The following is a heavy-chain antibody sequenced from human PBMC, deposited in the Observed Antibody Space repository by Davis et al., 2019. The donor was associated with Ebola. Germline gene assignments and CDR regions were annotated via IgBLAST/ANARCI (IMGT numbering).Heavy chain of an antibody. Sequence: SETLSLTCTVSGGSISGYSWSWIRQPPGKGLEWIGDISHSGHTYYNPSLRSRLTISVDTSKNHFSLKLSSVTAADTAVYYCARLVWFGELLYVFWFDPWGQGTLVTVSS. D-gene: IGHD3-10*01. CDR3: ARLVWFGELLYVFWFDP. CDR1: GGSISGYS. V-gene: IGHV4-59*04. J-gene: IGHJ5*02. CDR2: ISHSGHT.